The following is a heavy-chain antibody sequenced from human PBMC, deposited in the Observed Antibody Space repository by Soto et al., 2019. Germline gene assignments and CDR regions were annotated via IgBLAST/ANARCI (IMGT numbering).Heavy chain of an antibody. CDR3: AKEGDQYDYGDYGGDYYYYMDV. V-gene: IGHV3-30*18. CDR1: GFTFSSYG. J-gene: IGHJ6*03. D-gene: IGHD4-17*01. CDR2: ISYDGSNK. Sequence: VQLVESGGGVVQPGRSLRLSCAASGFTFSSYGMHWVRQAPGKGLEWVAVISYDGSNKYYADSVKGRFTISRDNSKNTLYLQMNSLRAEDTAVYYCAKEGDQYDYGDYGGDYYYYMDVWGKGTTVTVSS.